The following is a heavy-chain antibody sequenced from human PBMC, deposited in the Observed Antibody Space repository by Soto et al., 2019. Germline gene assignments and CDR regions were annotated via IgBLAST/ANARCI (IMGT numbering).Heavy chain of an antibody. CDR1: GGTFSSYT. J-gene: IGHJ6*04. V-gene: IGHV1-69*04. Sequence: ASVKVSCKASGGTFSSYTISWVRQAPGQGLEWMGRIIPILGIANYAQKFQGRVTITADKSTSTAYMELSSLRSEDTAVYYCARDRGYSYGYRDYYYGMDVCGEGTTVTVSS. D-gene: IGHD5-18*01. CDR3: ARDRGYSYGYRDYYYGMDV. CDR2: IIPILGIA.